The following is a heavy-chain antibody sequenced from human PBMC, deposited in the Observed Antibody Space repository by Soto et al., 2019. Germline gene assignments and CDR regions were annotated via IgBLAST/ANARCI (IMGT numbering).Heavy chain of an antibody. CDR1: GGTFSSYA. CDR3: ASQVSSSSWDYYYGMDV. D-gene: IGHD6-13*01. V-gene: IGHV1-69*12. Sequence: QVQLVQSGAEVKKPGSSVKVSCKASGGTFSSYAISWVRQAPGQGLEWMGGIIPIFGTANYAQKFQGRVKITAEESTSKAYMELSSLRSEDTAVYYCASQVSSSSWDYYYGMDVWGQGTTVTVSS. J-gene: IGHJ6*02. CDR2: IIPIFGTA.